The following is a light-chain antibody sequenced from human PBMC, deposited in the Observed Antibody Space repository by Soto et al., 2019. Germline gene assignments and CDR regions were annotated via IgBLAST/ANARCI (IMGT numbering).Light chain of an antibody. CDR3: SSYTSINSLEVV. Sequence: QSVLTQPPSASGTPGQRVTISCSGSISNLGSNFVFWYQQLPGAAPKLLISRNDQRPSGVPDRFSGSKSGNTASLTISGVQAEDEADYYCSSYTSINSLEVVFGGGTKVTVL. CDR1: ISNLGSNF. V-gene: IGLV1-47*01. J-gene: IGLJ2*01. CDR2: RND.